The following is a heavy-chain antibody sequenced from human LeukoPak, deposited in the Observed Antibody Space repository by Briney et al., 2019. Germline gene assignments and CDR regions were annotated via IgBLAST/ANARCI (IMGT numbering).Heavy chain of an antibody. Sequence: PAETLSLTCAVYGGSFRGYYWSWIRQPPGKGLDWIGEINHSGSTKYNPSLKSRVTKSLDTSMKKFSLKLNSVTAADTAVYYCASTERCSTTCPLDYWGQGTLVTVSS. CDR2: INHSGST. CDR3: ASTERCSTTCPLDY. V-gene: IGHV4-34*01. J-gene: IGHJ4*02. CDR1: GGSFRGYY. D-gene: IGHD2-2*01.